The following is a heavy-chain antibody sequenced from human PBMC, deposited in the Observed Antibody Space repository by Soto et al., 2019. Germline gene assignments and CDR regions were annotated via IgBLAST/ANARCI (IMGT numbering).Heavy chain of an antibody. CDR1: GFTFSDHY. Sequence: GESLKISCAASGFTFSDHYMDWVRQAPGKGLEWVGRTRNKANSYTTEYAASVKGRFTISRDDSKNSLYLQMNSLKTEDTAVYYCARGVSYYYDSSGYYYFDYWGQGTLVTVSS. V-gene: IGHV3-72*01. J-gene: IGHJ4*02. D-gene: IGHD3-22*01. CDR3: ARGVSYYYDSSGYYYFDY. CDR2: TRNKANSYTT.